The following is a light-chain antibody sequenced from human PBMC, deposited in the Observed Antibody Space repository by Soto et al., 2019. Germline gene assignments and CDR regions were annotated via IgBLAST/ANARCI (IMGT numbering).Light chain of an antibody. J-gene: IGLJ1*01. V-gene: IGLV2-11*01. CDR2: DVS. Sequence: QSALTQPRSVSGSPGQSVTISCTGTSSDVGGYNYVSWYQQHPGKAPKVMIYDVSKRPSGVPDRFSGSKSGNTASLTISGLQAEDEADYYCSSYTSSSTPYVFGTGTKLTVL. CDR1: SSDVGGYNY. CDR3: SSYTSSSTPYV.